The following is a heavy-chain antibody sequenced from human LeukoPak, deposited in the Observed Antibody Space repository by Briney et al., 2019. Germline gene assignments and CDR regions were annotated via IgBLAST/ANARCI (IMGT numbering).Heavy chain of an antibody. V-gene: IGHV4-34*01. J-gene: IGHJ4*02. CDR1: GGSFSGYY. CDR2: INHSGST. D-gene: IGHD3-9*01. Sequence: SETLSLTCAVYGGSFSGYYWSWIRQPPGKGLEWIGEINHSGSTNYNPSLKSRVTISIDTSKNQFSLRLSSVTAADTAVYYCARSLLRYFDWLAHFDYWGQGTLVTVSS. CDR3: ARSLLRYFDWLAHFDY.